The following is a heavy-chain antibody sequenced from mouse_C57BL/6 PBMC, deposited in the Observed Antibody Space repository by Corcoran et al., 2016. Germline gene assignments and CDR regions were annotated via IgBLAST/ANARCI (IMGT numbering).Heavy chain of an antibody. CDR2: IDPNSGGT. Sequence: QVQLQQPGGELVMPGSSVKLSCKASGYTFTSYWMHWVKQRPGRGIEWVGRIDPNSGGTKYNEKFMSKATLTVDKPSSTAYMQLSSLTSEDSAVYYCAMSYYGSSRLDYWGQGTTLTVSS. CDR1: GYTFTSYW. D-gene: IGHD1-1*01. CDR3: AMSYYGSSRLDY. V-gene: IGHV1-72*01. J-gene: IGHJ2*01.